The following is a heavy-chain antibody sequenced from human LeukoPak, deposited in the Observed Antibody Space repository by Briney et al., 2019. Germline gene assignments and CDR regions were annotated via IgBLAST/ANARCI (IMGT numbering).Heavy chain of an antibody. Sequence: GGSLRLSCAASGFTFSSYSMNWVRQAPGKGLEWVSSISSSSSYIYYADSVKGRFTISRDNAKNSLYLQMNSLRAEDTAVYYCARVRMRHDYYDSSRHDYWGQGTLVTVSS. CDR3: ARVRMRHDYYDSSRHDY. CDR2: ISSSSSYI. CDR1: GFTFSSYS. D-gene: IGHD3-22*01. V-gene: IGHV3-21*01. J-gene: IGHJ4*02.